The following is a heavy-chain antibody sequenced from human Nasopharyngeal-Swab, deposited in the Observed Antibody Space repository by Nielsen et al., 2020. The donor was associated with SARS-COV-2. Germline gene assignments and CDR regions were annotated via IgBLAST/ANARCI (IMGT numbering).Heavy chain of an antibody. CDR3: ARGPSQNRRAFDI. Sequence: SETLSLTCAVYGGSFSGYYWSWIRQPPGKGLEWIGEINHSGSTNYNPSLKSRVTISVDTSKNQFSPKLSSVTAADTAVYYCARGPSQNRRAFDIWGQGTMVTVSS. J-gene: IGHJ3*02. V-gene: IGHV4-34*01. CDR2: INHSGST. D-gene: IGHD2/OR15-2a*01. CDR1: GGSFSGYY.